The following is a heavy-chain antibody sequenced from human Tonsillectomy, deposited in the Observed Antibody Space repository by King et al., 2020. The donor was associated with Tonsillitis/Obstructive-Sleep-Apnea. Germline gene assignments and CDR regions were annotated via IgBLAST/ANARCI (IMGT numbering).Heavy chain of an antibody. CDR3: AREGKEGYYDFWSAYFDY. D-gene: IGHD3-3*01. CDR1: GGSFSDYY. V-gene: IGHV4-34*01. J-gene: IGHJ4*02. Sequence: VQLQLWGAGLLKPSETLSLTCAVYGGSFSDYYWSWIRQPPGKGLEWIGEINHSGSNNYNPSLKSRVTISVDTSKNQFSLKLSSVTAADTAVYYCAREGKEGYYDFWSAYFDYWGQGTLVTVSS. CDR2: INHSGSN.